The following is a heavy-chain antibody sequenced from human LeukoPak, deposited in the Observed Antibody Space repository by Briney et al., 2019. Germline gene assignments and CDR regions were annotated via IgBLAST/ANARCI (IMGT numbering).Heavy chain of an antibody. CDR3: ANGLRGMATIFAEYLQH. V-gene: IGHV3-23*01. Sequence: GGSLRLSCAASGFTFSSYAMSWVRQAPGKGREWVSAISGSGGSTYYADSVKGRFTISRDNSKNTLYLQMNSLRAEDTAVYYCANGLRGMATIFAEYLQHWGQGTLVTVSS. CDR1: GFTFSSYA. CDR2: ISGSGGST. D-gene: IGHD5-24*01. J-gene: IGHJ1*01.